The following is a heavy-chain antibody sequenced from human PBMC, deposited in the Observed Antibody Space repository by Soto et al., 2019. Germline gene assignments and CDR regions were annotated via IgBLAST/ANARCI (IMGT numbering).Heavy chain of an antibody. Sequence: QLQLLESGPGLVKSSETLSLTCTVSGGSVSSGTYYGGWIRQPPGKGLEWLGSVYSSGSTYYNPSLHRRGTMSVDTSKNQCSLKLSSVTAADASLYYCARHRSIATTGGEFDYWGQSTLVTVSS. V-gene: IGHV4-39*01. D-gene: IGHD1-1*01. CDR2: VYSSGST. CDR1: GGSVSSGTYY. CDR3: ARHRSIATTGGEFDY. J-gene: IGHJ4*02.